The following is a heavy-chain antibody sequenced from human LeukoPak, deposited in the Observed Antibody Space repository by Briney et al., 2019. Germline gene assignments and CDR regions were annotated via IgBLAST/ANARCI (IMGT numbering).Heavy chain of an antibody. CDR2: IWYDGSNK. Sequence: GGSLRLSCAASGFTFSSYGMQWVRQAPGKGLEWVAVIWYDGSNKYYADSVKGRFTISRDNSKNTLYLQMNSLRAEDTAVYYCAKDPLSRIVGAIGHYYWGQGTLVTVSS. J-gene: IGHJ4*02. D-gene: IGHD1-26*01. CDR3: AKDPLSRIVGAIGHYY. V-gene: IGHV3-33*06. CDR1: GFTFSSYG.